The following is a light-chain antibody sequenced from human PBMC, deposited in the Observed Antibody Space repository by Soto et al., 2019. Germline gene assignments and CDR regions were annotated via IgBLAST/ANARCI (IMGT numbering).Light chain of an antibody. Sequence: EVVLTQSPGTLSLSPGERATLSCRASQNIRGNELAWYEQKPGQAPRLLIYRGSSRATCIPDSSSGRGSGTDFYLTIARLEPEDFADDYCQDYCTSASWTFGVETKV. CDR3: QDYCTSASWT. CDR2: RGS. J-gene: IGKJ1*01. V-gene: IGKV3-20*01. CDR1: QNIRGNE.